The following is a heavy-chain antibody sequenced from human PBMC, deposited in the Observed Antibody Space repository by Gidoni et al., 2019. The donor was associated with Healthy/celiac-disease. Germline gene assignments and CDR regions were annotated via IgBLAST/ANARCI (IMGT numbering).Heavy chain of an antibody. CDR2: IYYSGST. J-gene: IGHJ5*02. D-gene: IGHD3-16*01. Sequence: QLQLQESGPGLVKPSETLSLTCTVSGGSISSSSYYWGWIRQPPGKGLGGIGSIYYSGSTYYNPSLKSRVTISVDTSKNQFSLKLSSVTAADTAVYYCATGGTQNWFDPWGQGTLVTVSS. CDR1: GGSISSSSYY. CDR3: ATGGTQNWFDP. V-gene: IGHV4-39*01.